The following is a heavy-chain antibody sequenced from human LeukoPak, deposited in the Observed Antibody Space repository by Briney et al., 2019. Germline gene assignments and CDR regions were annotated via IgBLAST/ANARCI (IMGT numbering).Heavy chain of an antibody. Sequence: SETLSLTCTVASGSVTSSSYYCGWIRQPPWNGLEGFGSIYYSGRTYYNPSLKSRVTISVDKSQNQFSLKLSSVTAADTAIYYCAGAYCGGDCYAFDIWGQGTMVTVSS. D-gene: IGHD2-21*02. CDR1: SGSVTSSSYY. CDR2: IYYSGRT. V-gene: IGHV4-39*01. J-gene: IGHJ3*02. CDR3: AGAYCGGDCYAFDI.